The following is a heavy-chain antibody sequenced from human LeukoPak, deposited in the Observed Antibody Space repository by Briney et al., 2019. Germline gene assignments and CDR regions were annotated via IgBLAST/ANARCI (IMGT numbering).Heavy chain of an antibody. V-gene: IGHV3-7*01. D-gene: IGHD3-9*01. Sequence: PGGSLRLSCAASGFTFSSYWMSWVRQAPGKGLEWVANIKQDGSEKYYVDSVKGRFTISRDNAKNSLYLQMNSLRAEDTAVYYCAVRYFDWLFPLGWYFDYWGQGTLVTVSS. CDR2: IKQDGSEK. J-gene: IGHJ4*02. CDR3: AVRYFDWLFPLGWYFDY. CDR1: GFTFSSYW.